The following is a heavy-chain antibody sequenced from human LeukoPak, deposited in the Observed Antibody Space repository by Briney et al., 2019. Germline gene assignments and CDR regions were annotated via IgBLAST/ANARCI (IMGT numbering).Heavy chain of an antibody. CDR1: GFTLSSRW. CDR3: ARGYYDSNDSNRSNWFDP. Sequence: TVGSLRLSCAASGFTLSSRWMHWVWHAPRQGLMCVLRLNTDGSSTVYADSVKGRFTISRDNAKNTLYLQMNSLRAEDTAVYYCARGYYDSNDSNRSNWFDPWGHGALVTVSS. CDR2: LNTDGSST. J-gene: IGHJ5*02. V-gene: IGHV3-74*01. D-gene: IGHD3-22*01.